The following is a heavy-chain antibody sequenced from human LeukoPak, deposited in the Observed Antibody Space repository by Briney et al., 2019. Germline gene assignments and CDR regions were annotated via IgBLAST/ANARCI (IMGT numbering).Heavy chain of an antibody. CDR3: AKDIGVRTYYYYYMDV. Sequence: GGSLRLSCAASGFTFSSYEMNWVRQAPGKGLEWVSGISWNSGSIGYADSVKGRFTISRDNAKNSLYLQMNSLRAEDTALYYCAKDIGVRTYYYYYMDVWGKGTTVTVSS. D-gene: IGHD3-16*01. V-gene: IGHV3-9*01. CDR2: ISWNSGSI. J-gene: IGHJ6*03. CDR1: GFTFSSYE.